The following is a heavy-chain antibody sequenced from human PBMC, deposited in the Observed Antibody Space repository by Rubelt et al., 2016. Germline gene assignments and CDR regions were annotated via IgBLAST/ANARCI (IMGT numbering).Heavy chain of an antibody. CDR3: ARGVIGGALVVTGTGGYFDH. D-gene: IGHD1/OR15-1a*01. J-gene: IGHJ4*02. CDR2: ISGTGDDS. Sequence: GQGLEWVSSISGTGDDSYYADSVRGRLTIYRDNSKSTLYLQMNSLRVEETAVYYCARGVIGGALVVTGTGGYFDHWGQGALVTVSS. V-gene: IGHV3-23*01.